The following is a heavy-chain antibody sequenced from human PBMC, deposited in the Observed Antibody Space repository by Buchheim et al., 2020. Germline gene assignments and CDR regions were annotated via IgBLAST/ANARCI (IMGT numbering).Heavy chain of an antibody. D-gene: IGHD2/OR15-2a*01. CDR3: AKDWATNRTPPFRYFDY. CDR2: IWYDGSNK. Sequence: QVQLVESGGGVVQPGRSLRLSCAASGFTFSSYGMHWVRQAPGKGLEWVAVIWYDGSNKYYADSVKGRFTISRDHSKNTLYLQMNSLRAEDTAVYYCAKDWATNRTPPFRYFDYWGQGTL. CDR1: GFTFSSYG. J-gene: IGHJ4*02. V-gene: IGHV3-33*06.